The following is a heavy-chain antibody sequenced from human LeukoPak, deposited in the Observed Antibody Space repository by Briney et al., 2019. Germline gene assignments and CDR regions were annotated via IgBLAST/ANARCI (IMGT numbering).Heavy chain of an antibody. CDR3: AKDALNYGDKLGEFDY. D-gene: IGHD4-17*01. CDR2: IRYDGSNK. V-gene: IGHV3-30*02. Sequence: HAGGSLRLSCAASGFTFSSYGMHWVRQAPGKGLEWVAFIRYDGSNKYYADSVKGRFTIPRDNSKNTLYLQMNSLRAEDTAVYYCAKDALNYGDKLGEFDYWGQGTLVTVSS. J-gene: IGHJ4*02. CDR1: GFTFSSYG.